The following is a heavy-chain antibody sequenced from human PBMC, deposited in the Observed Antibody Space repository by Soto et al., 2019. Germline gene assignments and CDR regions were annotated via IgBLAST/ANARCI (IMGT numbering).Heavy chain of an antibody. Sequence: GESLNISCKGSGYSVSSYWIGWVRQMPGKGLEWMGIIYPGDSETRYSPSFQGQVTISTDKSISTAYLQWSSLKASDTAIYYCARGLSAGLDYWGQGTLVTVSS. CDR2: IYPGDSET. CDR3: ARGLSAGLDY. CDR1: GYSVSSYW. J-gene: IGHJ4*02. V-gene: IGHV5-51*01.